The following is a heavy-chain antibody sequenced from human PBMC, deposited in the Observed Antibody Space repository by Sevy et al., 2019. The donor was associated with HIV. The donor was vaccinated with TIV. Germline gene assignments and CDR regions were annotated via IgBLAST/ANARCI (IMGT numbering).Heavy chain of an antibody. D-gene: IGHD2-2*01. CDR3: ARDGSGNIVVGPAGRDNDAFDI. J-gene: IGHJ3*02. Sequence: ASVKVSCKASGYTFTSYGISWVRQAPGQGLEWMGWISAYNGNTNYAQKLQGRVTMTTDTSTSTAYMELRSLRSDDTAVYYCARDGSGNIVVGPAGRDNDAFDIWGQGTMVTVSS. V-gene: IGHV1-18*01. CDR1: GYTFTSYG. CDR2: ISAYNGNT.